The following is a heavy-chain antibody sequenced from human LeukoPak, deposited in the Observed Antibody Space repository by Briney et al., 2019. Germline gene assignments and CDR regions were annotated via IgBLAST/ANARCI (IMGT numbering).Heavy chain of an antibody. CDR2: INHSGST. CDR3: ARGPPPRIAVAGTRGTFDI. D-gene: IGHD6-19*01. Sequence: SETLSLTCAVYGGSFSGYYWSRIRQPPGKGLEWIGEINHSGSTNYNPSLKSRVTISVDTSKNQFSLKLSSVTAADTAVYYCARGPPPRIAVAGTRGTFDIWGQGTMVTVSS. J-gene: IGHJ3*02. V-gene: IGHV4-34*01. CDR1: GGSFSGYY.